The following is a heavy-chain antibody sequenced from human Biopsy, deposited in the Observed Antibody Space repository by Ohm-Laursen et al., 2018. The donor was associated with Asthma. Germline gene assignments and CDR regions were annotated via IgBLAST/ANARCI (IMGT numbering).Heavy chain of an antibody. V-gene: IGHV3-30*11. CDR2: ISKDASTQ. CDR3: VRDGTDDAFDI. Sequence: SLRLSCTASGFAVSRDYMFRVRQAPGKGLEWVGVISKDASTQDYADSVKGRFTMARDNSKNTLDLQMNSLREEDTAVYYCVRDGTDDAFDIWGQGTVVSVSS. D-gene: IGHD1-1*01. J-gene: IGHJ3*02. CDR1: GFAVSRDY.